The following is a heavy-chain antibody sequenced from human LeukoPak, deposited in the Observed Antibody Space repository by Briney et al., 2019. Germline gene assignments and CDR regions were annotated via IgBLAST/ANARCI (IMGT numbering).Heavy chain of an antibody. CDR1: GYTFTSYD. J-gene: IGHJ4*02. Sequence: ASVKVSCKTSGYTFTSYDINWVRQATGQGLEWMGWMNPNSGDAGYTQKFQGRVTMTRNTSISTAYMELSSLRSEDTAVYYCAREHYGYVWGNHRYIDYWGQGTLVTVSS. D-gene: IGHD3-16*02. V-gene: IGHV1-8*01. CDR3: AREHYGYVWGNHRYIDY. CDR2: MNPNSGDA.